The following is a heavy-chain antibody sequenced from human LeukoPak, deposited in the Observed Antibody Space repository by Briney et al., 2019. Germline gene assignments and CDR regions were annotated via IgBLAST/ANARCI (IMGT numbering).Heavy chain of an antibody. V-gene: IGHV1-8*01. D-gene: IGHD3-22*01. CDR3: ARGLGDYYDTSDYYYAVPAH. CDR1: GYTFTTYD. Sequence: GASVKVSCKASGYTFTTYDITWVRQATGQGLEWMGRMNPNSGDTAYAQKFQGRVAMTRDTSISTAYMELSSLRSEDTAVYYCARGLGDYYDTSDYYYAVPAHWGQGTLVTVSS. CDR2: MNPNSGDT. J-gene: IGHJ4*02.